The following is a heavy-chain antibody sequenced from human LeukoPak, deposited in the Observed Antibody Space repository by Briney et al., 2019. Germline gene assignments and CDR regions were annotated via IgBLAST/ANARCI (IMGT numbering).Heavy chain of an antibody. Sequence: EASVKVSCKASGYTFTGYYMHWVRQAPGQGLEWMGWINPNSGGTNYAQKFQGRVTMTRDTSISTAYMELSRLRSDDTAVYYCARSADYGDYVDWFDPWGQGTLVTVSS. D-gene: IGHD4-17*01. CDR3: ARSADYGDYVDWFDP. V-gene: IGHV1-2*02. J-gene: IGHJ5*02. CDR1: GYTFTGYY. CDR2: INPNSGGT.